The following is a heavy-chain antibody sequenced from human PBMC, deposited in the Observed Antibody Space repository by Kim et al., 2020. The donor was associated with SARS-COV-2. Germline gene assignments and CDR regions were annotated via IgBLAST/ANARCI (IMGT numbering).Heavy chain of an antibody. CDR2: T. Sequence: THYVHSVKRRFTFSRYNANNTLYLQMNSLSADATAVYYCMKGGWGWICDHWGQGTRVTVSS. V-gene: IGHV3-23*01. D-gene: IGHD2-2*03. J-gene: IGHJ4*02. CDR3: MKGGWGWICDH.